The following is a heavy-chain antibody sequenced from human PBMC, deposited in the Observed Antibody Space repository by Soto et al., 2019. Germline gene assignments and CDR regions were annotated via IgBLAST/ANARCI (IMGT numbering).Heavy chain of an antibody. D-gene: IGHD4-17*01. CDR2: ISAYNGNT. CDR3: ARDDYGDYVVGLDY. J-gene: IGHJ4*02. Sequence: ASVKVSCKASGYTFTSYGISWVRQAPGQGLEWMGWISAYNGNTNYAQKLQGRVTMTTDTSTSTAYMELRSLRSDDTAVYYCARDDYGDYVVGLDYWGQGTLVTVPQ. V-gene: IGHV1-18*01. CDR1: GYTFTSYG.